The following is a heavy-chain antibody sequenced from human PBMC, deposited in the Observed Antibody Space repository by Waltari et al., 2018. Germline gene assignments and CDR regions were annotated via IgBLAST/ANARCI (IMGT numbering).Heavy chain of an antibody. V-gene: IGHV3-30*02. CDR3: AKEGGYDLPGGYFDY. CDR2: IRYDGSNK. CDR1: GFPFSSSG. D-gene: IGHD3-16*01. Sequence: QVQLVESGGGVVQPGGSLRLSCAAAGFPFSSSGIHWVRQAPGKGLEWVAFIRYDGSNKYYADSVKGRFTISRDNSKNTLYLQMNSLRAEDTAVYYCAKEGGYDLPGGYFDYWGQGTLVTVSS. J-gene: IGHJ4*02.